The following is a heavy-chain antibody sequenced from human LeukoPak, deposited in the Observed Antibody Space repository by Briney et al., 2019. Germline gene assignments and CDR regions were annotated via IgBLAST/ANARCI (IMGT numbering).Heavy chain of an antibody. CDR2: IYSGGST. J-gene: IGHJ4*02. V-gene: IGHV3-53*01. D-gene: IGHD4-17*01. CDR1: GFTVSSNY. CDR3: TTRATVTPIEAIDY. Sequence: GGSLRLSCAASGFTVSSNYMSWVRQAPGKGLEWVSVIYSGGSTYYADSVKGRFTISRDNSKNTLYLQMNSLKTEDTAVYYCTTRATVTPIEAIDYWGQGTLVTVSS.